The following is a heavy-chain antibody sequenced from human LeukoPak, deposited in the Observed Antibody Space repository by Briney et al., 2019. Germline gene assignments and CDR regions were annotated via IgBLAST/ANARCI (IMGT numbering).Heavy chain of an antibody. Sequence: PGGSLRLSCAASGFTFSSYSMNWVRQAPGKGLEWVSSISSSSSYIYYADSVKGRFTISRDNAKNSLYLQMNSLRAEDTAVYYCARDSGYSSSWPPYYYYGMDVWGQGTTVTVSS. CDR2: ISSSSSYI. D-gene: IGHD6-13*01. V-gene: IGHV3-21*01. CDR1: GFTFSSYS. J-gene: IGHJ6*02. CDR3: ARDSGYSSSWPPYYYYGMDV.